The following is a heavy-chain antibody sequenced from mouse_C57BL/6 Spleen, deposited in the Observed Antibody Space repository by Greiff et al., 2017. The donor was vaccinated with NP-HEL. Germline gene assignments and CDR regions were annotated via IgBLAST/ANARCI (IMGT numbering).Heavy chain of an antibody. CDR3: YLGSPWLAY. J-gene: IGHJ3*01. V-gene: IGHV14-2*01. CDR2: IDPEDGET. CDR1: GFNIKDYY. Sequence: EVQLQQSGAELVKPGASVKLSCTASGFNIKDYYMHWVKQRTEHGLEWIGRIDPEDGETKYAPKFQGKANITADTSSNTAYLQHSSLPSEDADVYYCYLGSPWLAYWGQGTLVTVSA. D-gene: IGHD1-1*01.